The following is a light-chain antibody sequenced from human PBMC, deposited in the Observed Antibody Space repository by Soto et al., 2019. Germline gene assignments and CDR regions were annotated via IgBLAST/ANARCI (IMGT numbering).Light chain of an antibody. CDR2: DAS. J-gene: IGKJ4*01. Sequence: EIVLTQSPATLSLSPGERATLSCRASQSVESYLAWYQQKPGQAPRLLIFDASNRVTGVPARFSGSGSGTDFTLTISSLEPEDFAVYYCQQHSNRLTFGGGTKVEIK. CDR1: QSVESY. CDR3: QQHSNRLT. V-gene: IGKV3-11*01.